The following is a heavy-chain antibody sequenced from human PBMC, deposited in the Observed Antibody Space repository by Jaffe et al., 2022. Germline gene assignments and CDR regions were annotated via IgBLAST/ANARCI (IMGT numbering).Heavy chain of an antibody. CDR3: ARARRGEWWYHNWFDP. D-gene: IGHD2-15*01. Sequence: QLQLQESGSGLVKPSQTLSLTCAVSGGSISSGGYSWSWIRQPPGKGLEWIGYIYHSGSTYYNPSLKSRVTISVDRSKNQFSLKLSSVTAADTAVYYCARARRGEWWYHNWFDPWGQGTLVTVSS. CDR2: IYHSGST. V-gene: IGHV4-30-2*01. CDR1: GGSISSGGYS. J-gene: IGHJ5*02.